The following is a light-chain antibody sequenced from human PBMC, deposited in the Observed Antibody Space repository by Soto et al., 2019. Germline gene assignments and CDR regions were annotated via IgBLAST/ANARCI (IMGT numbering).Light chain of an antibody. CDR1: SYNL. J-gene: IGLJ2*01. CDR2: EGS. CDR3: SSYVGAAV. Sequence: QSALTQPASVSGSPGQSITISCTGSYNLVSWYQQHPGKAPKLMIYEGSNRPSGVSNRFSGSKSGNTASLTISGLQAEDEADYYCSSYVGAAVFGGRTKLTVL. V-gene: IGLV2-23*01.